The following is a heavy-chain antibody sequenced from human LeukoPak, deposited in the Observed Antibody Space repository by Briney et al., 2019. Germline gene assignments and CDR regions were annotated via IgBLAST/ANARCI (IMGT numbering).Heavy chain of an antibody. Sequence: GGTLRLSCAASGFTFSTYGMSWVRQAPGKGLEWVSDISGSGGSTYYADSVKGRFTISRDNSKNTLYLQMNSLRAEDTAIYYCAMGLQPYNFDYWGQGTLVTVSS. J-gene: IGHJ4*02. CDR1: GFTFSTYG. V-gene: IGHV3-23*01. CDR2: ISGSGGST. D-gene: IGHD1-26*01. CDR3: AMGLQPYNFDY.